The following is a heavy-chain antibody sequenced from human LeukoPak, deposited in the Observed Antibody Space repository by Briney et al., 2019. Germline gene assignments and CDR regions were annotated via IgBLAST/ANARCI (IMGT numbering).Heavy chain of an antibody. V-gene: IGHV4-38-2*02. CDR3: ARGNYDILTGYYPAYAFDI. J-gene: IGHJ3*02. D-gene: IGHD3-9*01. Sequence: PSETLSLTCLVSGYSISSGYHWGWIRQPPGKGLEWIGQINHSGSPNYNPSLKSRVTISVDTSKNQFSLKLTSVTAADTAVYYCARGNYDILTGYYPAYAFDIWGQGTMVTVSS. CDR1: GYSISSGYH. CDR2: INHSGSP.